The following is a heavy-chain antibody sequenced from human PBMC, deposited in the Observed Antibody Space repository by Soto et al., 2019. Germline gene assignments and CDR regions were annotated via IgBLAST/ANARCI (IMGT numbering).Heavy chain of an antibody. J-gene: IGHJ4*02. CDR3: TRIAYNYGPGDY. CDR2: SRNKANSFST. CDR1: GFTFSDHY. Sequence: GVSLRLSCEVSGFTFSDHYMDLVRQAPGKGLEWVGRSRNKANSFSTAYAPSVKGRFTISRDDSKSSLYLQMNSLKTDDTAVYYCTRIAYNYGPGDYWGQGTLVTVSS. V-gene: IGHV3-72*01. D-gene: IGHD2-21*01.